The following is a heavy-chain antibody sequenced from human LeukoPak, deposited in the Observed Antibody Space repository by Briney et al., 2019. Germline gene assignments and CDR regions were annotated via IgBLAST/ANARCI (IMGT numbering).Heavy chain of an antibody. Sequence: GGSLRLSCAASGFTFSSYAMHWVRQAPGRGLEWVAVISYDGSNKYYADSVKGRFTISRDNSKNTLYLQMNSLRAEDTAVYYCARALYQNIAAALDYWGQGTLVTVSS. D-gene: IGHD6-13*01. CDR1: GFTFSSYA. CDR2: ISYDGSNK. CDR3: ARALYQNIAAALDY. J-gene: IGHJ4*02. V-gene: IGHV3-30-3*01.